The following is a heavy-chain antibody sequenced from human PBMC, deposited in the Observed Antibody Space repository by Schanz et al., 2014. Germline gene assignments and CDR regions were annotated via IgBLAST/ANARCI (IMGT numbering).Heavy chain of an antibody. Sequence: QVQLVESGGGVVQPGRSLRLSCAASGFTFSNYGLHWVRQAPGKGLEWATVISYHGSERYYADSVKGRFTISRDNSKNTLYLQMNSLRTEDTAVYFCAKSYDTSGYSGFDYWGQGTLVTVSS. CDR3: AKSYDTSGYSGFDY. D-gene: IGHD3-22*01. CDR1: GFTFSNYG. J-gene: IGHJ4*02. CDR2: ISYHGSER. V-gene: IGHV3-30*18.